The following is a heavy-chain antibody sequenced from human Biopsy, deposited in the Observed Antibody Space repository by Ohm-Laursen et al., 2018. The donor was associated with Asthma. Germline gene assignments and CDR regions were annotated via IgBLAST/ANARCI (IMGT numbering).Heavy chain of an antibody. D-gene: IGHD4-17*01. CDR3: ARVASYGDLYFGIDV. J-gene: IGHJ6*02. CDR1: GAYIGSRDHH. CDR2: VLWSGTT. Sequence: SETLSLTCTVGGAYIGSRDHHWSWIRQSPGTGLEWIGFVLWSGTTHYNRSLERRLSISIDTTRNEFSMTLRSVTAADTAMYFCARVASYGDLYFGIDVWGPGPTVSVS. V-gene: IGHV4-30-4*01.